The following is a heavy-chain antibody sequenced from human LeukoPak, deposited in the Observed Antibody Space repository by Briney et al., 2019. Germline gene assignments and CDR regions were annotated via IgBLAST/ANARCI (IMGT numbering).Heavy chain of an antibody. D-gene: IGHD2-2*03. V-gene: IGHV3-74*01. CDR2: INSDGSTT. CDR3: ASPNFGYCSSTSCYLDY. J-gene: IGHJ4*02. CDR1: GFTFSSYW. Sequence: GGSLRLSCVASGFTFSSYWMHWARQAPGKGLVWVSRINSDGSTTTYADSVKGRFTISRDNAENTLYLQMNSLRAEDTAVYYCASPNFGYCSSTSCYLDYWGQGTLVTVSS.